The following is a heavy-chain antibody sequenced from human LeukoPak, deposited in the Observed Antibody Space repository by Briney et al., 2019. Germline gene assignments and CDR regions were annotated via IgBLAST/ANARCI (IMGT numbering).Heavy chain of an antibody. CDR3: ARENLNYYGSGSYLY. J-gene: IGHJ4*02. D-gene: IGHD3-10*01. Sequence: ASVKVSCKASGYPFSGYYIHWVRQDPGQGLEWLGWINPETGATKYAQRFEGRVTLTRDTSVTTVHMELSGLRSDDSAVYYCARENLNYYGSGSYLYWGQGSQVTVSS. CDR1: GYPFSGYY. V-gene: IGHV1-2*02. CDR2: INPETGAT.